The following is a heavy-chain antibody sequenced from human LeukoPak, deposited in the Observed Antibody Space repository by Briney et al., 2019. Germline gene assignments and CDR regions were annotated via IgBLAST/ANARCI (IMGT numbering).Heavy chain of an antibody. J-gene: IGHJ4*02. CDR1: GFTFSSYS. D-gene: IGHD6-6*01. CDR3: ARGGAARPLDY. V-gene: IGHV3-48*04. Sequence: PGGSLRLSCAASGFTFSSYSMNWVRQAPGKGLEWVSYITSSGSAIYYADSVKGRFTISRDNTKNSLYLQMNSLRAEDTAVYYCARGGAARPLDYWGQGTLVTVSS. CDR2: ITSSGSAI.